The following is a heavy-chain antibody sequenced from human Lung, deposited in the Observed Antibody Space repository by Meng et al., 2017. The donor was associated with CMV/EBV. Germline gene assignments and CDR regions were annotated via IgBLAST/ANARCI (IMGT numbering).Heavy chain of an antibody. D-gene: IGHD3-10*01. CDR2: ISSSGSTI. J-gene: IGHJ6*02. Sequence: SCAASGFTFSSYEMNWVRQAPGKGLEWVSYISSSGSTIYYADSVKGRFTISRDNAKNSLYLQMNSLRAEDTAVYYCARAGITMVRGVMVDYYGMDVXGQGXTVTVSS. CDR1: GFTFSSYE. V-gene: IGHV3-48*03. CDR3: ARAGITMVRGVMVDYYGMDV.